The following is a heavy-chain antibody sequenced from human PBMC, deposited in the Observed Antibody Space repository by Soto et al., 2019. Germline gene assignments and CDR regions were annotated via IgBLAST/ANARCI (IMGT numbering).Heavy chain of an antibody. CDR2: IKSKTDGGTT. J-gene: IGHJ4*02. CDR1: GFTFNNAW. V-gene: IGHV3-15*01. Sequence: EGQLVESGGGLVKPGGSLGLSCAVSGFTFNNAWMSWVRQAPGKGLEWVGRIKSKTDGGTTDHAASVKGRFTISRDDSTNTLYLQMDSLKIEDTAMYYCTTSPHAQYGGQRTLVSGCS. CDR3: TTSPHAQY.